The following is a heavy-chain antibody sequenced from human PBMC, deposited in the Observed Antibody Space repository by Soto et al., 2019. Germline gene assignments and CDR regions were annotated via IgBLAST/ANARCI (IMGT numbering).Heavy chain of an antibody. CDR2: IYYSGST. V-gene: IGHV4-59*01. CDR3: ARETRATYSGSYYVGYYFDY. Sequence: SETLSLTCTVSGGSISSYYWSWIRQPPGKGLEWIGYIYYSGSTNYNPSLKSRVTISVDTSKNQFSLKLSSVTAADTAVYYCARETRATYSGSYYVGYYFDYWGQGTLVTVSS. D-gene: IGHD1-26*01. CDR1: GGSISSYY. J-gene: IGHJ4*02.